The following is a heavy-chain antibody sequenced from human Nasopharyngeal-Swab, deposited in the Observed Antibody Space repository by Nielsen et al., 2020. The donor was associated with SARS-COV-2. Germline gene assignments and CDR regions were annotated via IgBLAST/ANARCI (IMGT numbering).Heavy chain of an antibody. V-gene: IGHV1-69*13. CDR2: IIPIFGTA. CDR3: ARDRYYYDSSGYYPHHNWFDP. CDR1: GGTFSSYA. Sequence: SVEVSCKASGGTFSSYAISWVRQAPGQGLEWMGGIIPIFGTANYAQKFQGRVTITADESTSTAYMELSSLRSEGTAVYYCARDRYYYDSSGYYPHHNWFDPWGQGTLVTVSS. J-gene: IGHJ5*02. D-gene: IGHD3-22*01.